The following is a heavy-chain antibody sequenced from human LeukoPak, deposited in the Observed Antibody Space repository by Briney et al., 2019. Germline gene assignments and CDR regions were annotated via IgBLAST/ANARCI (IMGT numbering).Heavy chain of an antibody. Sequence: ASVKVSCKASGYTFSAYDISWMRQAPGQGLEWMGGINTNTGNPTYAQGFTRRFVFSLDSSVSTAYLQIDNVEADDTAVYFCARDLAVPGTARGYWGQGTLVTVSS. CDR2: INTNTGNP. D-gene: IGHD6-19*01. J-gene: IGHJ4*02. CDR3: ARDLAVPGTARGY. CDR1: GYTFSAYD. V-gene: IGHV7-4-1*01.